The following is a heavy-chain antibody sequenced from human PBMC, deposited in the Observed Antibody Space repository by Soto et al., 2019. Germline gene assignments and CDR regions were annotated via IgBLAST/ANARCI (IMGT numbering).Heavy chain of an antibody. J-gene: IGHJ6*02. CDR3: ARQGFGPLHGLVDV. Sequence: QVQLQESGPGLVKPSETLSLSCTVSGGSISSYYWSWFRQSPGKRMEWIGYVQHSWGSSYNPSLQRRVAISVDTSKSQFSLKVTSVTATDTAVYYCARQGFGPLHGLVDVWGQGTTVTVSS. V-gene: IGHV4-59*08. CDR2: VQHSWGS. CDR1: GGSISSYY. D-gene: IGHD3-10*01.